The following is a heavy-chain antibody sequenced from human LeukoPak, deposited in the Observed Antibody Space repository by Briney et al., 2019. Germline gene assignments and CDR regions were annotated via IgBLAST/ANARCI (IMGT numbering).Heavy chain of an antibody. CDR2: MNPNSGNT. CDR3: ARVPSIARYGGYYFDY. V-gene: IGHV1-8*01. CDR1: GYTFTSYD. J-gene: IGHJ4*02. D-gene: IGHD6-6*01. Sequence: AASVKVSCKASGYTFTSYDINWVRRAPGQGLEWMGWMNPNSGNTGYAQKFQGRVTMTRNTSISTAYMELSSLRSEDTAVYYCARVPSIARYGGYYFDYWGQGTLVTVSS.